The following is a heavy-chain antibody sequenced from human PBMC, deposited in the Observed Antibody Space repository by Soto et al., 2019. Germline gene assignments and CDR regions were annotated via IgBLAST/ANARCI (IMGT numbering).Heavy chain of an antibody. J-gene: IGHJ4*02. Sequence: QVQLVESGGGVVQPGRSLRLSCAASGFTFSSYGMHWVRQAPGKGLEWVAVISYDGSNKYYADSVKGRFTISRDNSKNTLYLQMNSLRAEDTAVYYWAKADYGDYAPSFDYWGQGTLVTVSS. V-gene: IGHV3-30*18. D-gene: IGHD4-17*01. CDR2: ISYDGSNK. CDR3: AKADYGDYAPSFDY. CDR1: GFTFSSYG.